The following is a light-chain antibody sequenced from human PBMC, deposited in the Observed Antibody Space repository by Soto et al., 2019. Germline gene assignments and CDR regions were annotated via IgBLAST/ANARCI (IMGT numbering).Light chain of an antibody. J-gene: IGKJ3*01. CDR2: AAS. Sequence: DIQTTQSPSSLSASVGDRVTITCRASQAIRDYLSWFQQKPGKAPNLLIYAASSLQSGVPSRFSGSGSGTDFTLTISSLQPEDFATYYCQQSYSAPFTFGPGTKVDIK. V-gene: IGKV1-39*01. CDR3: QQSYSAPFT. CDR1: QAIRDY.